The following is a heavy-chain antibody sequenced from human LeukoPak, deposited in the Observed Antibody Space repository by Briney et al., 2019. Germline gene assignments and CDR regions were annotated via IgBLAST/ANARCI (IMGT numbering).Heavy chain of an antibody. V-gene: IGHV3-23*01. CDR1: GFTFSSYA. J-gene: IGHJ5*02. D-gene: IGHD2-8*01. CDR3: AKDRGHCTNGVCHRWFDP. Sequence: GGSLRLSCAASGFTFSSYAMSWVRQAPGKGLEWVSAISGSGGSTYYADSVKGRFTISRDNSKNTLYLQMNRLRAEDTAVYYCAKDRGHCTNGVCHRWFDPWGQGTLVTVSS. CDR2: ISGSGGST.